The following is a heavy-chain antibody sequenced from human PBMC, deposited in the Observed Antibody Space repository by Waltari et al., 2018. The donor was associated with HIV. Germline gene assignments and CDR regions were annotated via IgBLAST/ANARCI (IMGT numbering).Heavy chain of an antibody. Sequence: QVQLQESGPGLVKPSETLSLTCTVSGGSISSYYWSWIRQPPGKGLEWIGYIYYSGSTNYNPSLKSRGTISVDTSKNQFSLKLSSVTAADTAVYYCARVQWVPYCGGDCAVFGSFDLWGRGTLVTVSS. CDR1: GGSISSYY. J-gene: IGHJ2*01. V-gene: IGHV4-59*01. CDR3: ARVQWVPYCGGDCAVFGSFDL. CDR2: IYYSGST. D-gene: IGHD2-21*02.